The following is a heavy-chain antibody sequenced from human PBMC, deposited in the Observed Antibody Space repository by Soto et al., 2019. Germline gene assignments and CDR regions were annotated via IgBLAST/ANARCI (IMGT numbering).Heavy chain of an antibody. D-gene: IGHD4-4*01. J-gene: IGHJ4*02. CDR3: ARGGRYSNYDY. CDR2: IYYSGST. V-gene: IGHV4-59*01. CDR1: GGSISSYY. Sequence: SETLSLTCTVSGGSISSYYWSWIRQPPGKGLEWIGYIYYSGSTNYNPSLKSRVTISVDTSKNQFSLKLSSVTAADTAVYYCARGGRYSNYDYWGQGTLVTVSS.